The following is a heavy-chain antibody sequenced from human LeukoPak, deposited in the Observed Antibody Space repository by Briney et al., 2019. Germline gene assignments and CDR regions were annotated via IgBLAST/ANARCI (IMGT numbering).Heavy chain of an antibody. Sequence: PGRSLRLSCAASGFTFGDYAMSWFRQAPGKGLEWVGFIRSKAYGGTTEYAASVKGRFTISRDDSKSIAYLQMNSLKTEDTAVYYCTRTYYYDSSDAFDIWGQGTMVTVSS. J-gene: IGHJ3*02. CDR3: TRTYYYDSSDAFDI. D-gene: IGHD3-22*01. V-gene: IGHV3-49*03. CDR1: GFTFGDYA. CDR2: IRSKAYGGTT.